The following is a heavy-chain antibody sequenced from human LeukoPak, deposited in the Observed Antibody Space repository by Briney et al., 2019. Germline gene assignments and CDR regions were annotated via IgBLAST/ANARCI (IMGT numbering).Heavy chain of an antibody. J-gene: IGHJ4*02. D-gene: IGHD6-19*01. CDR2: ISYDGSNK. V-gene: IGHV3-30*14. Sequence: GGSLRLSCAASGFTFSNYAMHWVRQAPGKGLEWVAVISYDGSNKYYADSVKGRFTISRDNSKNTLYLQMNSLRAEDTAVYYCAREEVAGTVGYWGQGTLVTVSS. CDR3: AREEVAGTVGY. CDR1: GFTFSNYA.